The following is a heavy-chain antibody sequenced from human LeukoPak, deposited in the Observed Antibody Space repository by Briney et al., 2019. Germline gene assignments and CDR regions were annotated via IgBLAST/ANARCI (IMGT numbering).Heavy chain of an antibody. D-gene: IGHD2-2*01. CDR2: ISYDGSNK. J-gene: IGHJ6*02. V-gene: IGHV3-30-3*01. CDR3: ARDPYRSSTSCSSYYYYGMDV. CDR1: GFTFSSYA. Sequence: GRSLRLSCAASGFTFSSYAMHWVRQAPGKGLEWVAVISYDGSNKYYADSVKGRFTISRDNSKNTLYLQMNSMRAEDTAVYYCARDPYRSSTSCSSYYYYGMDVWGQGTTVTVSS.